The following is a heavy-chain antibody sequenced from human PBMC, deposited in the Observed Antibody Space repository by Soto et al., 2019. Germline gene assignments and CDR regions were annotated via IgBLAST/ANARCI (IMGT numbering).Heavy chain of an antibody. CDR3: ARSVYPLAWLLSEREYYGMEV. V-gene: IGHV5-51*01. J-gene: IGHJ6*04. CDR2: IYPCDSDT. Sequence: PGESLKISCKGSVYSFTSYCIGWLRQMPVKGLEWMGIIYPCDSDTRYSPSFQGQVTISADKSISTAYLQWSSLKASDTAMYYCARSVYPLAWLLSEREYYGMEVWGKGTTVTVSS. D-gene: IGHD3-3*01. CDR1: VYSFTSYC.